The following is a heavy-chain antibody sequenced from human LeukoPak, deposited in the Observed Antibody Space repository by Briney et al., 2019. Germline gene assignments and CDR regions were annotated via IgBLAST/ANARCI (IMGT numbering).Heavy chain of an antibody. CDR2: ISGSGGST. V-gene: IGHV3-23*01. Sequence: GGSLRLSCAASGFTFSSYGMSWVRQAPGKGLEWVPVISGSGGSTYYADSVKGRFTVSRDNSKNTLYLQMNSLRAEDTAVYYCAMSGYDYGYWGQGTLVTVSS. CDR1: GFTFSSYG. J-gene: IGHJ4*02. D-gene: IGHD5-12*01. CDR3: AMSGYDYGY.